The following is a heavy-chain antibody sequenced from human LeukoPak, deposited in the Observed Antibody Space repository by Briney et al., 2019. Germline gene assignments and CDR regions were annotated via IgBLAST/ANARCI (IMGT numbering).Heavy chain of an antibody. Sequence: GGSLRLSCSASGFTFSSYAMHWVRQAPGKGLEYVSAISSNGGSTYYADSVKGRSTISRDNSKNTLYLQMSSLRAEDTAVYYCVTRQNYYGSGSSFDYWGQGTLVTVSS. CDR1: GFTFSSYA. CDR3: VTRQNYYGSGSSFDY. D-gene: IGHD3-10*01. J-gene: IGHJ4*02. V-gene: IGHV3-64D*06. CDR2: ISSNGGST.